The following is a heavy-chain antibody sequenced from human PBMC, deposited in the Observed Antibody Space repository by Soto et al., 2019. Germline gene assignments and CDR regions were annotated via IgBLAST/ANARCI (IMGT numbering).Heavy chain of an antibody. J-gene: IGHJ4*02. Sequence: EVQLVESGGGLVQPGGSLRLSCAASGFTFSSYWMHWVRQAPGKGLVWVSRTNEDGSTINYADSVKGRFTISRDNAKNTLYREMNRRRAEDAAVYYCTRDIGGRGGYWGPGTLVTVSS. CDR1: GFTFSSYW. V-gene: IGHV3-74*01. D-gene: IGHD3-16*01. CDR3: TRDIGGRGGY. CDR2: TNEDGSTI.